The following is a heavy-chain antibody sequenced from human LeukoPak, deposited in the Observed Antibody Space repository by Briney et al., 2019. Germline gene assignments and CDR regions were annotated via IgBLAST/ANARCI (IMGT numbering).Heavy chain of an antibody. Sequence: PGGSLRLSCAASGFTFSTYGMSWVRQAPGKGLEWVSAIRGSGGSTYYADSVKGRFTISRDNSENTLYLHMNSLRAEDTAEYYCARAYYYDTSGYWVPLDYWGQGTLVTVSS. CDR3: ARAYYYDTSGYWVPLDY. V-gene: IGHV3-23*01. CDR1: GFTFSTYG. D-gene: IGHD3-22*01. CDR2: IRGSGGST. J-gene: IGHJ4*02.